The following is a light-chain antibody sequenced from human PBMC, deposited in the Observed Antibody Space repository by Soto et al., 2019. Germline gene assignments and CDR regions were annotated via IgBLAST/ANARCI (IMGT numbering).Light chain of an antibody. CDR3: QQCGDSWS. CDR2: DAS. V-gene: IGKV1-5*01. Sequence: DIRMTQSPSTLSASVGDSVTITCRASQNIGTWLAWYQQKPGKAPDLLIYDASTLESGVASRFTGSGSGTEFTLTISSLQPGDFATYYCQQCGDSWSFGQGTKVEIK. CDR1: QNIGTW. J-gene: IGKJ1*01.